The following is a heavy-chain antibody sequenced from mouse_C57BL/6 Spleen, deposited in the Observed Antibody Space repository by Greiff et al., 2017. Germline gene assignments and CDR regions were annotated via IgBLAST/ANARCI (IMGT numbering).Heavy chain of an antibody. V-gene: IGHV1-81*01. Sequence: QVQLQQSGAELARPGASVKLSCKASGFTFRSYGISWVKQRTGQGLEWIGEIYPRSGNTYYNEKFKGKATLTADKSSSTAYMELRSLTSEDSAVYFCARWNYDYPYAMGDWGQGTSVTVAS. J-gene: IGHJ4*01. CDR1: GFTFRSYG. CDR2: IYPRSGNT. CDR3: ARWNYDYPYAMGD. D-gene: IGHD2-4*01.